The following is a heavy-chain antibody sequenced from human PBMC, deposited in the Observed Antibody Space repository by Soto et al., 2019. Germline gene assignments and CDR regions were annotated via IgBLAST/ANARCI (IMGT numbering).Heavy chain of an antibody. CDR2: ISSHGRDI. Sequence: EVQLVESGGGLVKPGGSVRLSCEASGFTFTSDSMTWVRQAPGKGLEWVSSISSHGRDIFYADSVKGRFTISRDNAKDYLHLQMNSLTGEDSAVYYCARGAALAGKLDLWGQGTLVTVSS. J-gene: IGHJ4*02. CDR3: ARGAALAGKLDL. V-gene: IGHV3-21*06. CDR1: GFTFTSDS. D-gene: IGHD6-19*01.